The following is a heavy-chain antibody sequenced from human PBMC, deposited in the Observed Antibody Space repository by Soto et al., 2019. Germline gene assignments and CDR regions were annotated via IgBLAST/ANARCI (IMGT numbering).Heavy chain of an antibody. CDR2: ISGSGSVT. V-gene: IGHV3-23*01. J-gene: IGHJ3*02. CDR1: VFIFSSSA. CDR3: TRNTTGRQGSAFDI. D-gene: IGHD1-1*01. Sequence: GGSLRLSCAASVFIFSSSAMPWVRQASGKGLEWVSAISGSGSVTYYTDSVKGRFTISRDNSKNTLYLQMNSLRAEDTAVYYCTRNTTGRQGSAFDIWGQGTMVTVSS.